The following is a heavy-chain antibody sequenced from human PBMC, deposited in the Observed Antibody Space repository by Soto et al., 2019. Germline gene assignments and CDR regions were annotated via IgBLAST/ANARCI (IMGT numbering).Heavy chain of an antibody. CDR3: TTDDPINRN. Sequence: EVLLVESGGGLVQPGGSLRLSCVASGSTFSNAWMSWVRQAPGKGLEWVGRIKSKIGGGTTDYAAPVKGRFTISRDDSKTLLYLQMNNLKIEDTAVYYCTTDDPINRNWGQGTLVTVSS. CDR2: IKSKIGGGTT. V-gene: IGHV3-15*01. CDR1: GSTFSNAW. J-gene: IGHJ4*02.